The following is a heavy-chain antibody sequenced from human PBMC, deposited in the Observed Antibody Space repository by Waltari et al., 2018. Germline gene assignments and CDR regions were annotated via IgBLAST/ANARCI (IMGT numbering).Heavy chain of an antibody. V-gene: IGHV4-59*01. Sequence: QVQLQESGPGLVKPSETLSLTCTVSGGSISSYYWSWIRQPPGKGLEWIGYIYYSGSTTYNPSLKSRVTISVDTSKNQFSLKRSSGTAADTAGDYCARDGGGVAARRGRNYYYDRDVGGKGTTVTVSS. CDR1: GGSISSYY. J-gene: IGHJ6*03. CDR3: ARDGGGVAARRGRNYYYDRDV. CDR2: IYYSGST. D-gene: IGHD6-6*01.